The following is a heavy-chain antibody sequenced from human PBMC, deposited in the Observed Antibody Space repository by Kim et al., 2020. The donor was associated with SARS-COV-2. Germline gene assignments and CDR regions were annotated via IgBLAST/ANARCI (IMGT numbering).Heavy chain of an antibody. CDR3: AKDSERYYDILTGYYHWPYYYGMDV. D-gene: IGHD3-9*01. V-gene: IGHV3-43*02. CDR2: ISGDGGST. Sequence: GGSLRLSCAASGFTFDDYAMHWVRQAPGKGLEWVSLISGDGGSTYYADSVKGRFTISRDNSKNSLYLQMNSLRTEDTALYYCAKDSERYYDILTGYYHWPYYYGMDVWCQGTTVTVSS. CDR1: GFTFDDYA. J-gene: IGHJ6*02.